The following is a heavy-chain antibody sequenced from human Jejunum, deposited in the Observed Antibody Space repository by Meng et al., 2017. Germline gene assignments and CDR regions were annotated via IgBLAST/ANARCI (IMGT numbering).Heavy chain of an antibody. Sequence: QVQLVQSGAEVKKPGASVKVSCKASGYSFTSYYIHWVRQAPGQGLEWMGRINPYSGGTNYAREFQGRVAVTRDTSISTGYMELSRLRSDDTAVYYCARQYSGSCEFDYWGQGALVTVSS. CDR1: GYSFTSYY. CDR2: INPYSGGT. J-gene: IGHJ4*02. CDR3: ARQYSGSCEFDY. V-gene: IGHV1-2*06. D-gene: IGHD1-26*01.